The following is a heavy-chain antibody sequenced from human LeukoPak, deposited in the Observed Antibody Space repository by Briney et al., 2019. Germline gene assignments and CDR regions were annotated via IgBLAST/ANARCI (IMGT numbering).Heavy chain of an antibody. CDR1: GFTFSSYA. D-gene: IGHD3-22*01. CDR3: AKVAPLDYYGSSGYYYSFDY. CDR2: ISGSGGST. Sequence: PGGSLRLSCAASGFTFSSYAMSWVRQAPGKGLERVSAISGSGGSTYYADSVKGRFTISRDNSKNTLYLQMNSLRAEDTAVYYCAKVAPLDYYGSSGYYYSFDYWGQGTLVTVSS. V-gene: IGHV3-23*01. J-gene: IGHJ4*02.